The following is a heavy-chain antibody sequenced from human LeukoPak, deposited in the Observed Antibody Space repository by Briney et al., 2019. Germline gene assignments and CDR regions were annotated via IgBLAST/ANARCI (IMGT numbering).Heavy chain of an antibody. V-gene: IGHV1-18*01. D-gene: IGHD4-23*01. CDR2: ISAYNGNT. CDR3: ARDYGGNSPYGMDV. CDR1: GGTFSSYV. Sequence: ASVKVSCKASGGTFSSYVISWVRQAPGQGLEWMGWISAYNGNTNYAQKLQGRVTMTTDTSTSTAYMELRSLRSDDTAVYYCARDYGGNSPYGMDVWGQGTTVTVSS. J-gene: IGHJ6*02.